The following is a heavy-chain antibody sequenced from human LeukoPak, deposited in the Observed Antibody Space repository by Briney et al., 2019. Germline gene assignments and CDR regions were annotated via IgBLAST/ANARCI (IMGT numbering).Heavy chain of an antibody. J-gene: IGHJ6*03. V-gene: IGHV3-11*04. CDR2: ISSSGSTI. D-gene: IGHD3-10*01. CDR3: ARDGVTMVRGVKVLDYYYYYMDV. Sequence: GGSLRLSCAASGFTFSDYYMSWIRQAPGKGLEWVSYISSSGSTIYYADSVKGRFTISRDNAKNSLYLQMNSLRAEDTAVYYCARDGVTMVRGVKVLDYYYYYMDVWGKGTTVTISS. CDR1: GFTFSDYY.